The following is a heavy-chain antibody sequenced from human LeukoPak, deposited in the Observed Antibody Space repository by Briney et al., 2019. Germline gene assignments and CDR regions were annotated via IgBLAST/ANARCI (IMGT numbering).Heavy chain of an antibody. V-gene: IGHV4-59*08. Sequence: SETLSLTCSVSGGSISSYYWSWIRQPPGKGLEWIGYTYYSGSTNYNPSLRSRVTISVDTSKNQFSLKLTSVTAADTAMYFCARHKRGDGYSGYDSFDYWGQGTLVSVSS. CDR1: GGSISSYY. D-gene: IGHD5-12*01. CDR3: ARHKRGDGYSGYDSFDY. CDR2: TYYSGST. J-gene: IGHJ4*02.